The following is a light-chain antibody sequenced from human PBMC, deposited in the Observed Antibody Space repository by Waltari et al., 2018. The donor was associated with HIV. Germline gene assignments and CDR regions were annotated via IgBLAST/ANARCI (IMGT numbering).Light chain of an antibody. J-gene: IGKJ1*01. CDR2: GAS. CDR1: QSVRYK. CDR3: QQYKYWPPWT. V-gene: IGKV3-15*01. Sequence: EIVLTQSPATLSVSLGERATLSCRASQSVRYKLAWYQQKPGQPPRLLIYGASTRATGIPARFSASGSGTEFTLTISSLQSEDFAVYYCQQYKYWPPWTFGQGTKVDIK.